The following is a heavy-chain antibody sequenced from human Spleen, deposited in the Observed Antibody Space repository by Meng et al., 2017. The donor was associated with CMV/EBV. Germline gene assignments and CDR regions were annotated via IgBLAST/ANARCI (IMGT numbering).Heavy chain of an antibody. J-gene: IGHJ4*02. V-gene: IGHV3-30*02. D-gene: IGHD3-16*02. CDR2: IRYDGSAK. Sequence: GGSLRLSCAASGFTVSSNYMSWVRQAPGKGLEWVAFIRYDGSAKYYADPVKGRFTISRDNSDNTLFLQMNSLRPEDTAVYYCAKDIEITFGGVIVTGFDYWGQGMLVTVSS. CDR3: AKDIEITFGGVIVTGFDY. CDR1: GFTVSSNY.